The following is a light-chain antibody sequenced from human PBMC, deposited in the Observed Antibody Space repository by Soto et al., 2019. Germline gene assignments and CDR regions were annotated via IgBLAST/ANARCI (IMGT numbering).Light chain of an antibody. J-gene: IGKJ3*01. V-gene: IGKV3-20*01. CDR3: QLYGTSPIFT. CDR1: QSVYSSY. Sequence: EIVLTQSPGTLSLSPGERATLSCRASQSVYSSYLAWYQQKTGQAPRLLIYGAFNRATGIPDRFSGSGSGTDFTLTINRLEPEDFAVYYCQLYGTSPIFTFGPGTKVDIX. CDR2: GAF.